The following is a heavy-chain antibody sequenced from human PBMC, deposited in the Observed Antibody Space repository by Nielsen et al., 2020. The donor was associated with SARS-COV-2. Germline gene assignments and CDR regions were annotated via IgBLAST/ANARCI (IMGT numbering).Heavy chain of an antibody. J-gene: IGHJ4*02. Sequence: GESLKISCAASGFPFSSYAMHWVRQAPGKGLEWVSVMSYDGSNKYYADSVKGRFTISKDNSKNTLYLQMNSLRAEDTAVYYCARDRAATPMTALDYWGQGTLVTVSS. V-gene: IGHV3-30*04. CDR2: MSYDGSNK. CDR1: GFPFSSYA. CDR3: ARDRAATPMTALDY. D-gene: IGHD2-15*01.